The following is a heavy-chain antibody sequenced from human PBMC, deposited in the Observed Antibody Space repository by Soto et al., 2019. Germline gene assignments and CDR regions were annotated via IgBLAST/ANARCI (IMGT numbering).Heavy chain of an antibody. J-gene: IGHJ4*02. CDR2: IYPGDSDT. CDR3: AAGVVYNSGED. CDR1: GYRFTRYW. Sequence: ESLKISCKGSGYRFTRYWIGWVRQMPGKGLEWMGIIYPGDSDTRYSPSFQGQVTISVDKSINTAYLQWSSLKASDTAMYYCAAGVVYNSGEDWGQGPLVTVAS. V-gene: IGHV5-51*01. D-gene: IGHD2-21*01.